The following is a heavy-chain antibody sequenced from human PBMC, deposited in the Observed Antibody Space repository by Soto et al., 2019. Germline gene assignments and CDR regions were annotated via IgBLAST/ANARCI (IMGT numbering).Heavy chain of an antibody. CDR2: ISGSGGST. D-gene: IGHD7-27*01. J-gene: IGHJ3*02. CDR1: GFTFSSYA. V-gene: IGHV3-23*01. Sequence: GGSLRLSCAASGFTFSSYAMSWVRQTPGKGLEWVSDISGSGGSTYYADSVKGRFTISRDNSKNTLYLQMNSLRAEDTAVYYCAEGSGRTNSDAFDIWGQGTMVTVSS. CDR3: AEGSGRTNSDAFDI.